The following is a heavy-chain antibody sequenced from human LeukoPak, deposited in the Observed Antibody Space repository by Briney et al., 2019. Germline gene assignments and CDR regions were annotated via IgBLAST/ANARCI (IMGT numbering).Heavy chain of an antibody. CDR3: ARGRDYGDYYFDY. Sequence: SEALSLTCTVSGGSISSSSYYWGWIRQPPGKGLEWIGSIYYSGSTYYNPSLKSRVTISVDTSKNQFSLKLSSVTAADTAVYYCARGRDYGDYYFDYWGQGTLVTVSS. CDR2: IYYSGST. CDR1: GGSISSSSYY. D-gene: IGHD4-17*01. V-gene: IGHV4-39*07. J-gene: IGHJ4*02.